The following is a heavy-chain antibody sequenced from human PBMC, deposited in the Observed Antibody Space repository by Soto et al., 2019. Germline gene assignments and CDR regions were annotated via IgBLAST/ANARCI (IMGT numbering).Heavy chain of an antibody. CDR1: GFSFRNYA. CDR2: LTGSSSNI. Sequence: EVQLLESGGGLVQPGGSLRLSCAASGFSFRNYAMSWVRQAPGKGLEWISTLTGSSSNIYYADSVKGRFAISRDNSRNTLYLQMNSLTAEDTAVYYCARDGATMGSYYLDYWGQGTLVTVSS. D-gene: IGHD5-12*01. J-gene: IGHJ4*02. V-gene: IGHV3-23*01. CDR3: ARDGATMGSYYLDY.